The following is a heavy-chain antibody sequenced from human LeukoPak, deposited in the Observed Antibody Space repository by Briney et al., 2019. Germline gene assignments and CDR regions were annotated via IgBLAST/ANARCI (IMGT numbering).Heavy chain of an antibody. V-gene: IGHV3-23*01. CDR2: ISGRGGST. CDR1: GFTFSSYA. Sequence: GGSLRLSCAASGFTFSSYAMTWVRQAPGKGLEWVSVISGRGGSTYYADSVKGRFTISRDNSKNTLYLQMDSLRAEDTAVYYCARTGSTLVSGAFDQWGQGTLVTVSS. J-gene: IGHJ4*02. D-gene: IGHD1-1*01. CDR3: ARTGSTLVSGAFDQ.